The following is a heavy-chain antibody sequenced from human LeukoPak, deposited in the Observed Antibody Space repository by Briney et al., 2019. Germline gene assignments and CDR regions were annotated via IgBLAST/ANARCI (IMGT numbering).Heavy chain of an antibody. CDR1: GFTFSSYA. Sequence: HPGGSLRLSCAASGFTFSSYAMSWVRQAPGKGLEWVSYISFSSATIHYADSVKGRFTISRDNAKNSLYLQMNSLRAEDTALYYCARDTHYYGSGSPAFDIWGQGTMVTVSS. D-gene: IGHD3-10*01. CDR3: ARDTHYYGSGSPAFDI. J-gene: IGHJ3*02. V-gene: IGHV3-48*01. CDR2: ISFSSATI.